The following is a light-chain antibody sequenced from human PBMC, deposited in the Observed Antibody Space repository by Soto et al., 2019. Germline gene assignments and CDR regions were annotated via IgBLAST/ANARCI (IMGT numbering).Light chain of an antibody. CDR2: DDR. CDR3: QLWDSNSDHVV. Sequence: SYELTQPPSVSVAPGQTARITCGGTNIGRKSVHWYQQKPGQAPVVVVYDDRDRPSGIPERFSDSNSGNTAALTISRVEAGDEADYYCQLWDSNSDHVVFGAGTKVTVL. J-gene: IGLJ2*01. CDR1: NIGRKS. V-gene: IGLV3-21*02.